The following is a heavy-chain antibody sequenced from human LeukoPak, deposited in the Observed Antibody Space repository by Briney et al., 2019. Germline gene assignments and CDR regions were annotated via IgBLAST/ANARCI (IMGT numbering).Heavy chain of an antibody. Sequence: SETLSLTCAVSGVAINTNYWWSWVRQPPGKGLEWIGEIYHSGSTNYNPSLKSRVTISVDKSKNQFSLKLSSVTAADTAVYYCARLSDYKFDYWGQGTLVTVSS. V-gene: IGHV4-4*02. CDR2: IYHSGST. D-gene: IGHD4-11*01. CDR1: GVAINTNYW. J-gene: IGHJ4*02. CDR3: ARLSDYKFDY.